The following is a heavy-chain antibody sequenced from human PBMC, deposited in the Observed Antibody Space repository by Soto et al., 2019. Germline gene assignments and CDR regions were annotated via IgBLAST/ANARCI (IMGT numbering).Heavy chain of an antibody. D-gene: IGHD6-19*01. V-gene: IGHV1-69*13. CDR1: GGTFSSYA. Sequence: SVKVSCKASGGTFSSYAISWVRQAPGQGLEWMGGIIPIFGTANYAQKFQGRVTITADESTSTAYMELSSLRSEDTAVYYCARGPAGQWLVVRDDAFDIWGQGTMVTVSS. CDR3: ARGPAGQWLVVRDDAFDI. CDR2: IIPIFGTA. J-gene: IGHJ3*02.